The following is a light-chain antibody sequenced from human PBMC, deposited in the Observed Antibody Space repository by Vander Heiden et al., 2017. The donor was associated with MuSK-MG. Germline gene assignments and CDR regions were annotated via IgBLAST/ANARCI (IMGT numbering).Light chain of an antibody. Sequence: EIVLTQSPGTLSLSPGERATLSCRASQSVSSSYLAWYQQKPGQAPRLLIYGASSRATGIPDRFSGSGSGTDFTLTISRLDPEDFAVYYCQQEGSSPLTFGGGTKVEIK. CDR3: QQEGSSPLT. V-gene: IGKV3-20*01. J-gene: IGKJ4*01. CDR2: GAS. CDR1: QSVSSSY.